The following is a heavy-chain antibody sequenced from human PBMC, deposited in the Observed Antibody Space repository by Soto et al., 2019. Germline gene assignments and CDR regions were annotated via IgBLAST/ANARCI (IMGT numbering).Heavy chain of an antibody. CDR1: GFTFSHYW. D-gene: IGHD3-16*01. CDR2: MKEDGSEK. CDR3: ARGGSESDY. V-gene: IGHV3-7*01. Sequence: EVQLVESGGGLVQPGGSLRLSCAASGFTFSHYWMTWVRQAPGKGLEWVANMKEDGSEKNYVYSVKGRSTISGDNAKNSPYLQMNSQSAEDTAMDDGARGGSESDYWGQGTLVTVSS. J-gene: IGHJ4*02.